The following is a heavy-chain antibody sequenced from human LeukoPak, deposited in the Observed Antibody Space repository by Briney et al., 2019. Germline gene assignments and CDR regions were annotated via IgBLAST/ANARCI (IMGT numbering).Heavy chain of an antibody. D-gene: IGHD3-22*01. J-gene: IGHJ4*02. CDR2: IKSKTDGGTT. CDR3: STITYYYDNSGYSY. V-gene: IGHV3-15*01. Sequence: KTGGSLRLSCAASGFTFSNAWMNWVRQAPGKGLEWVGRIKSKTDGGTTDYAVPVKGRFTISRDDSKNTLYLQTNSLKTEDTAVYYCSTITYYYDNSGYSYWGQGTLVTVSS. CDR1: GFTFSNAW.